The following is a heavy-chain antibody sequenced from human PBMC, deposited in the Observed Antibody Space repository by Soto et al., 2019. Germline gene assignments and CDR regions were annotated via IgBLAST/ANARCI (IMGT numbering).Heavy chain of an antibody. D-gene: IGHD4-17*01. CDR1: GGSISSYY. CDR3: ARGDYGDFFDY. V-gene: IGHV4-59*01. J-gene: IGHJ4*02. CDR2: IYYSGST. Sequence: PSDTLSLTCTVSGGSISSYYWSWIRQPPGKGLEWIGYIYYSGSTNYNPSLKSRVTISVDTSKNQFSLKLSSVTAADTAVYYCARGDYGDFFDYWGRGTLVTVSS.